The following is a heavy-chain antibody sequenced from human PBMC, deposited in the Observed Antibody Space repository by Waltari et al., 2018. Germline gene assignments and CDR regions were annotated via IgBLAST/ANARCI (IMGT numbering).Heavy chain of an antibody. CDR1: GGSFSGYY. CDR3: ASLEAYYYGSGSYYPPRYYYYMDV. Sequence: QVQLQQWGAGLLKPSETLSLTCAVYGGSFSGYYWRWIRQPPGKGPEWIGEINHSGSTNYNPSLKSRVTISGETSKNQFSLKLSSVTAADTAVYYCASLEAYYYGSGSYYPPRYYYYMDVWGKGTTVTVSS. CDR2: INHSGST. J-gene: IGHJ6*03. D-gene: IGHD3-10*01. V-gene: IGHV4-34*01.